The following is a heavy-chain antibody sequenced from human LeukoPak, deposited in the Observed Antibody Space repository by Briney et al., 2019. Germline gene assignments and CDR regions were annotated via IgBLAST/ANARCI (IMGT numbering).Heavy chain of an antibody. Sequence: SETLSLTCAVSGGSISSSNWWSWVRQPPGKGLEWIGEIYHSGSTNYNLSLKSRVTISVDKSKNQFSLKLSSVTAADTAVYYCARGVVIAPQTFDYWGQGTLVTVSS. CDR2: IYHSGST. V-gene: IGHV4-4*02. CDR3: ARGVVIAPQTFDY. D-gene: IGHD2-21*01. CDR1: GGSISSSNW. J-gene: IGHJ4*02.